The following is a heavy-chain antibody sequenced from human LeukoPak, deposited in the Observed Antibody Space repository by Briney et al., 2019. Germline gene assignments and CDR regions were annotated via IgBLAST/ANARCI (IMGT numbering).Heavy chain of an antibody. CDR3: ARAVYSYGYFPLDY. CDR2: ISYDGSHK. D-gene: IGHD5-18*01. J-gene: IGHJ4*02. CDR1: GFTFSSYA. V-gene: IGHV3-30*04. Sequence: PGRSLRLSCAASGFTFSSYAMHWVRQAPGRGLEWVALISYDGSHKYYADPVKGRFTISRDNSKNTLYLQMNSLRAEDTAVYYCARAVYSYGYFPLDYWGQGTLVTVSS.